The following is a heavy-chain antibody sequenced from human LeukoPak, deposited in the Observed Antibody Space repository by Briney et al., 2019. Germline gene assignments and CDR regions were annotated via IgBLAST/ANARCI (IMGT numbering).Heavy chain of an antibody. Sequence: QPGGSLRLSCAASGFTFSSYGMHWVRQAPGKGLEWVAVIWYDGSNKYYADSVKGRFTISRDNSKNTVYLQMNSLRAEDTAVYYCARARITGTTLPVDYWGQGTLVTVSS. CDR1: GFTFSSYG. J-gene: IGHJ4*02. D-gene: IGHD1-20*01. CDR2: IWYDGSNK. V-gene: IGHV3-33*01. CDR3: ARARITGTTLPVDY.